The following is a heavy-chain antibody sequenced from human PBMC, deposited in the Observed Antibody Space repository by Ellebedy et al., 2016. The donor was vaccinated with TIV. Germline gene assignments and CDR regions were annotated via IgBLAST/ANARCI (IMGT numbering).Heavy chain of an antibody. J-gene: IGHJ2*01. Sequence: GESLKISCAASGFTFSRYDFHWVRQATGKGLEWVSAIGAGSDTYYEGSVKGRFTISRENAQNSLYLQMNNLREGDTAVYYCAREIVDIVSTDWCFDLWGRGTLVTVAS. CDR2: IGAGSDT. CDR1: GFTFSRYD. V-gene: IGHV3-13*01. CDR3: AREIVDIVSTDWCFDL. D-gene: IGHD5/OR15-5a*01.